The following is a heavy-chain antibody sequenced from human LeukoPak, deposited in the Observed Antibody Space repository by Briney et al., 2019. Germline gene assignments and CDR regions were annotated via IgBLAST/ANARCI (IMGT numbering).Heavy chain of an antibody. V-gene: IGHV1-18*01. Sequence: ASVKVSCKASGYTFTSYGISWVRQAPGQGLEWMGWISAYNGNTNNAQKLQGRVTMTTDTSTSTAYMELRSLRSDDAAVYYCAREEWEIVLVPSSDFCYWGQVALVTVSS. CDR2: ISAYNGNT. D-gene: IGHD2-2*01. J-gene: IGHJ4*02. CDR3: AREEWEIVLVPSSDFCY. CDR1: GYTFTSYG.